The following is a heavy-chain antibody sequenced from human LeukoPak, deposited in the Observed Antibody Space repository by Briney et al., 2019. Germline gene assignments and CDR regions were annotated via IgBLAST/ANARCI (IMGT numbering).Heavy chain of an antibody. Sequence: PGGSLRLSCAASGFTFSSYWMGWVRQAPGKGLEWVANIKQDGSEKYYVDSVKGRFTISRDNAKNSLYLQMNSLRAEDTAVYYCARAGSGFWSGYSPFDYWGQGTLVTVSS. CDR2: IKQDGSEK. CDR3: ARAGSGFWSGYSPFDY. D-gene: IGHD3-3*01. V-gene: IGHV3-7*01. CDR1: GFTFSSYW. J-gene: IGHJ4*02.